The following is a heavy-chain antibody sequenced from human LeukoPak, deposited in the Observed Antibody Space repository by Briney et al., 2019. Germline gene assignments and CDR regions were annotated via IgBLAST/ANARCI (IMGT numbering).Heavy chain of an antibody. Sequence: SETLSLTCAVYGGSFSGCYWSWIRQPPGKGLGWIGEINHSGSTNYNPSLKSRVTISVDTSKNQFSLKLSSVTAADTAVYYCASGQDYDFWSGYGPNWYFDLWGRGTLVTVSS. J-gene: IGHJ2*01. D-gene: IGHD3-3*01. CDR2: INHSGST. CDR1: GGSFSGCY. V-gene: IGHV4-34*01. CDR3: ASGQDYDFWSGYGPNWYFDL.